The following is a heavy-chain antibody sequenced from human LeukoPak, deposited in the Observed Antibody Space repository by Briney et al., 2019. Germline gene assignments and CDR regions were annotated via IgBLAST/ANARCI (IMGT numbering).Heavy chain of an antibody. Sequence: SETLSLTCTVSGASISSGTYSWSWIRQPPGEGLEWIGYVYHTGSTYYNPSLKGRVTISVDRSKNQFSLNLNFVTAADTALYYCARGDGSGSGRWFDPWGQGTLITVSS. CDR2: VYHTGST. CDR3: ARGDGSGSGRWFDP. J-gene: IGHJ5*02. D-gene: IGHD3-10*01. CDR1: GASISSGTYS. V-gene: IGHV4-30-2*01.